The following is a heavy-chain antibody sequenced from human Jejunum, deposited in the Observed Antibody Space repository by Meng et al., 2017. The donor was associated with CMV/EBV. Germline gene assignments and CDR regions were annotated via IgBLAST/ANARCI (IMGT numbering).Heavy chain of an antibody. D-gene: IGHD2-2*01. CDR2: IYWDDDK. J-gene: IGHJ5*02. CDR3: ALFTRSWFDP. V-gene: IGHV2-5*02. CDR1: GFSLSTSEVG. Sequence: QFTLNEPGPTLIKPTHALTLTCTFSGFSLSTSEVGVGWIRQPPGKALEWLAVIYWDDDKRYSPSLKSRLTITKDTSKNQVVLTLTNMDPVDTATYYCALFTRSWFDPWGQGTLVTVSS.